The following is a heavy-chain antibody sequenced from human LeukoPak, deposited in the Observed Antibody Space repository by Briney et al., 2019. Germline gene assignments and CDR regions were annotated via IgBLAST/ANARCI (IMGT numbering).Heavy chain of an antibody. V-gene: IGHV3-7*01. CDR1: GFTFSSYW. CDR3: ARDAAYNWYRDYYYYMDV. J-gene: IGHJ6*03. D-gene: IGHD1-20*01. Sequence: GRSLRLSCAASGFTFSSYWMSWVRQAPGKGLEWVANIKQDGSEKYYVDSVKGRFTISRDNAKNSLYLQMNSLRAEDTAVYYCARDAAYNWYRDYYYYMDVWGKGTTVTVSS. CDR2: IKQDGSEK.